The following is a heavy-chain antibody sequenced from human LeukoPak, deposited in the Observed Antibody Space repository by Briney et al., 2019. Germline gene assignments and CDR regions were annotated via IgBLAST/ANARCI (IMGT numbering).Heavy chain of an antibody. J-gene: IGHJ6*02. V-gene: IGHV3-30*04. D-gene: IGHD6-19*01. CDR1: GFTFSSYA. Sequence: GGSLRLSCAASGFTFSSYAMHWVRQAPGKGLKWVAVISYDGSNKYYADSVKGRFTISRDNSKNTLYLQMNSLRAEDTAVYYCARVIHSRGRGIGVAKGHSRYYGMDVWGQGTTVTVSS. CDR3: ARVIHSRGRGIGVAKGHSRYYGMDV. CDR2: ISYDGSNK.